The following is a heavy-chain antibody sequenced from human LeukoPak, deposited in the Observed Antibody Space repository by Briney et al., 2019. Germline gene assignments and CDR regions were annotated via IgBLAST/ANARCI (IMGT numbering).Heavy chain of an antibody. CDR1: GFTFSNYA. CDR2: LSGSVGST. D-gene: IGHD6-19*01. V-gene: IGHV3-23*01. Sequence: PGGSLRLSCAASGFTFSNYAMNWVRQAPGKGLEWVSGLSGSVGSTYYADSVKGRFTISRDNSKNTLYLQMNSLRVEDTAVYYCAKDPVVTAVAGTDYWGQGTLVTVSS. J-gene: IGHJ4*02. CDR3: AKDPVVTAVAGTDY.